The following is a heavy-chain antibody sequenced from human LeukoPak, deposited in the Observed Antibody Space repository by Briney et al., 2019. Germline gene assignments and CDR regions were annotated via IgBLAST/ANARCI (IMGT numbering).Heavy chain of an antibody. CDR2: IYHSRRT. CDR3: ARDSSGWYGEDY. Sequence: SETLSLTCTVSGDSVSSGYYWAWIRQPPGKGLEWIGSIYHSRRTHYNPFLKSRVTMSVDTPKNEFSPTLTSVTAADTCVYYCARDSSGWYGEDYWGQGTLVTVSS. V-gene: IGHV4-38-2*02. CDR1: GDSVSSGYY. D-gene: IGHD6-19*01. J-gene: IGHJ4*02.